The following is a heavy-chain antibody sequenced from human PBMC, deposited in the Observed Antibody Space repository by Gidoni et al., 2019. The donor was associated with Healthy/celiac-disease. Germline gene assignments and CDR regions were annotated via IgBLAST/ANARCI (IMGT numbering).Heavy chain of an antibody. Sequence: EVRLLESGGGLVQPGGSLRLSCAASGFTFSSYAMSWVRQAPGKGLEWVSAISGSGGSKYYADSVKGRFTISRDNSKNTLYLQMNSLRAEDTAVYYCAKGVSPRGHAEYFQHWGQGTLVTVSS. CDR3: AKGVSPRGHAEYFQH. CDR1: GFTFSSYA. V-gene: IGHV3-23*01. D-gene: IGHD6-13*01. J-gene: IGHJ1*01. CDR2: ISGSGGSK.